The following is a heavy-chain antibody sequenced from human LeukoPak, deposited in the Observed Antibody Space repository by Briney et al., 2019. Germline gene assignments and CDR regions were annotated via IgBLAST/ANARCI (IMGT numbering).Heavy chain of an antibody. CDR3: ARDWSGIAANHFVY. Sequence: GGSLRLSCAASGFTFSSYAMHWVRQAPGKGLEWVAVISYDGSNKYYADSVKGRFTISRDNSKNTLYLQMNSLRAEDTAVYYCARDWSGIAANHFVYWGQGTLVTVSS. D-gene: IGHD6-13*01. V-gene: IGHV3-30*04. CDR2: ISYDGSNK. CDR1: GFTFSSYA. J-gene: IGHJ4*02.